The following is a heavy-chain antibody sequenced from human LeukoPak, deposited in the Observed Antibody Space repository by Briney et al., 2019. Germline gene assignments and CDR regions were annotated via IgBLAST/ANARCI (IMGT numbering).Heavy chain of an antibody. CDR2: TSSSDAGT. J-gene: IGHJ5*02. CDR1: GFTLSTYA. V-gene: IGHV3-23*01. CDR3: ARGGYILTANWFDP. Sequence: GGSLRLSCAASGFTLSTYAMSWVRQTPGKGLEWVAATSSSDAGTYHADSVRGRFTSSRDNAKNSLYLQMNSLRAEDTAVYYCARGGYILTANWFDPWGQGTLVTVSS. D-gene: IGHD3-9*01.